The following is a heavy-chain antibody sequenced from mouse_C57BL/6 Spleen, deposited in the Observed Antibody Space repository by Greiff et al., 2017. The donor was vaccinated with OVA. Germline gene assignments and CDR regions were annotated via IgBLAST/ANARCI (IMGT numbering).Heavy chain of an antibody. D-gene: IGHD1-1*01. CDR3: TTQYYYGSSYDAMDY. CDR2: IDPEDGDT. CDR1: GFNIKDYY. V-gene: IGHV14-1*01. J-gene: IGHJ4*01. Sequence: VQLKESGAELVRPGASVKLSCTASGFNIKDYYMHWVKQRPEQGLEWIGRIDPEDGDTEYAPKFQGKATMTADTSSNTAYLQLSSLTSEYTAVYYCTTQYYYGSSYDAMDYWGQGTSVTVSS.